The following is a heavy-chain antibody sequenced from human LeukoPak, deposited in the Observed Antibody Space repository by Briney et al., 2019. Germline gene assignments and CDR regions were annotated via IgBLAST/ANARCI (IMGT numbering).Heavy chain of an antibody. V-gene: IGHV3-74*01. CDR3: ARSGAPTPDY. CDR2: IDSDGCST. D-gene: IGHD2-15*01. CDR1: GFTFSSYW. Sequence: GGSLRLSCAASGFTFSSYWMHWVRQAPGKGLVWVSRIDSDGCSTIYADSVKGRFTVSRDNAKNTLNLRMDSLRAEDTALYYCARSGAPTPDYWGQGTLVIVSS. J-gene: IGHJ4*02.